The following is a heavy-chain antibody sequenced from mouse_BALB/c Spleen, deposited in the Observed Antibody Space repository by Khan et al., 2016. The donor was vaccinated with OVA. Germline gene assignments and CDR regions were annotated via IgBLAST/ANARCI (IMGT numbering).Heavy chain of an antibody. D-gene: IGHD1-1*01. CDR1: GYSFTGYF. CDR3: TRIYGSDFDY. V-gene: IGHV1-20*02. Sequence: VQLKQSGPELVKPGASVKISCKASGYSFTGYFMSWVMQSHGKSLEWIGRINPHIGETLYNQKFKGKATLTVDESSGTAHMELRSLASEDSAVYYCTRIYGSDFDYWGQGTPLTVSS. J-gene: IGHJ2*01. CDR2: INPHIGET.